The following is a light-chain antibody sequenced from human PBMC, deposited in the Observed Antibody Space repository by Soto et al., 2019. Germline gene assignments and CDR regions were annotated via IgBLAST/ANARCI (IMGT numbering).Light chain of an antibody. CDR3: QQYGSSPPT. Sequence: IVLTQSPGTLSLSPGERTTLSCRASQSISRYLAWYQQKPGQGPRFLIYGASSRATGTPDRFSGSGSGTDFTLTINRLEPEDFALYYCQQYGSSPPTFGQGTKVDIK. J-gene: IGKJ1*01. CDR2: GAS. V-gene: IGKV3-20*01. CDR1: QSISRY.